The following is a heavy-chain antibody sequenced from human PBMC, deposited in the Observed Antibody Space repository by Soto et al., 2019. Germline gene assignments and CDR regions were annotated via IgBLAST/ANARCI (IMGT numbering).Heavy chain of an antibody. J-gene: IGHJ5*02. Sequence: GGSLRLSCAASGFTFSSYGMHRVRQAPGKGLEWVAVISYDGSNKYYADSVKGRFTISRDNSKNTLYLQMNSLRAEDTAVYYCAKGRPVEWLATALNWFDPWGQGTLVTVSS. CDR2: ISYDGSNK. CDR3: AKGRPVEWLATALNWFDP. CDR1: GFTFSSYG. V-gene: IGHV3-30*18. D-gene: IGHD6-19*01.